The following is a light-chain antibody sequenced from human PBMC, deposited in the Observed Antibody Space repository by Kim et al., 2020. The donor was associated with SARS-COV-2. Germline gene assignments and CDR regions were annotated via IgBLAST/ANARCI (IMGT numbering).Light chain of an antibody. Sequence: QSALTQPASVSGSPGRSITISCTGTSSDIGSYTLVSWYQQHPGKAPKLMIYEVSKRPSGVSNRFSGSKSGNTASLTISGLQAEDEADYWCCSYVGGSTWVFGGGTKLTDL. V-gene: IGLV2-23*02. CDR2: EVS. J-gene: IGLJ3*02. CDR3: CSYVGGSTWV. CDR1: SSDIGSYTL.